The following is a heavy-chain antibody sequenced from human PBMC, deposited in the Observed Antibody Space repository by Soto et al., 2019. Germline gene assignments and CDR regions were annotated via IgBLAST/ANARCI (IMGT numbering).Heavy chain of an antibody. CDR2: IGSRGDST. D-gene: IGHD6-19*01. J-gene: IGHJ4*02. CDR1: GFTFSSFA. CDR3: AKDLIYGYNSGRPFDS. Sequence: EVHLLESGGGLVQPGGSLRLSCAASGFTFSSFAMSWVRQAPGKGLEWVSAIGSRGDSTYYADSVKGRFTISRDNSKNTLYLQMNSLRAEYTAVYYCAKDLIYGYNSGRPFDSWGQGTLVTVSS. V-gene: IGHV3-23*01.